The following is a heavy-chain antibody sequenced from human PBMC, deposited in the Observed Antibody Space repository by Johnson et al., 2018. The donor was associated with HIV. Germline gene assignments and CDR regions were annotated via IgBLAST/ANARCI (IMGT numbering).Heavy chain of an antibody. Sequence: QVQLVESGGGVVQPGRSLRLSCAASGFTFSRYGMHWVRQAPGKGLEWVAVIWYDGSNKYYADSVKGRFTISRDNSKNTMYLQMNSLRAEDTAVYYCTIDPIFLGYWYHSSPWGQGIIVTVSS. CDR3: TIDPIFLGYWYHSSP. CDR1: GFTFSRYG. CDR2: IWYDGSNK. V-gene: IGHV3-33*01. J-gene: IGHJ3*01. D-gene: IGHD3-22*01.